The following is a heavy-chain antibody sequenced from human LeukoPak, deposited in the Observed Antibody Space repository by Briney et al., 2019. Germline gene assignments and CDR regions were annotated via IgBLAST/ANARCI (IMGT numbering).Heavy chain of an antibody. CDR2: INWNGGST. D-gene: IGHD1-26*01. CDR3: ARSLGGAYDY. V-gene: IGHV3-20*04. J-gene: IGHJ4*02. Sequence: PGGSLRLSCTASGFTFDGMSWVRQAPGKGLEWVSGINWNGGSTGYADSVKGRFTISRDNAKNSLYLQMDSLRAEDTAVYYCARSLGGAYDYWGQGTLVTVSS. CDR1: GFTFDG.